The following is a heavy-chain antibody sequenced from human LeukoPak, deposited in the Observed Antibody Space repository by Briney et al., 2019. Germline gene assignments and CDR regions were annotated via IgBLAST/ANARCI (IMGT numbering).Heavy chain of an antibody. V-gene: IGHV4-59*01. D-gene: IGHD3-22*01. CDR1: GGSISSYY. J-gene: IGHJ4*02. CDR3: ASSYYYDSSGYYYQLDY. Sequence: PSETLSLTCSVSGGSISSYYWSWIRQPPGKGLEWIGHIYYSGSTNYNPSLKSRVTISVDTSKNQFSLKLSSVTAADTAVYYCASSYYYDSSGYYYQLDYWGQGTLVTVSS. CDR2: IYYSGST.